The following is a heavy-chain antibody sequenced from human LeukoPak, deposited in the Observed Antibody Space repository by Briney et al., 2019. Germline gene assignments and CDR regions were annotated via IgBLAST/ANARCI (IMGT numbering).Heavy chain of an antibody. Sequence: GSLRLSCAASGFTFSSYWMHWVRQAPGKGLVWVSRINSDGSSTSYADSVKGRFTISRDNSKNTLYLQMGSLRAEDMAVYYCARAILSRFGELLWDAFDYWGQGTLVTVSS. CDR1: GFTFSSYW. V-gene: IGHV3-74*01. D-gene: IGHD3-10*01. CDR3: ARAILSRFGELLWDAFDY. J-gene: IGHJ4*02. CDR2: INSDGSST.